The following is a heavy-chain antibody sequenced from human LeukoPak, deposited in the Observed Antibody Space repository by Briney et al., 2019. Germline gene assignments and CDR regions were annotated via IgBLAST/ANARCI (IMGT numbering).Heavy chain of an antibody. Sequence: GGSLRLSCLASGFSFNSYTMNWVREAPGKGLEWVSTISPGVSGYTWYAESVKGRLTISRDNPENSLYLQMDSLRADDTGVYYCVRDVSRRIGMDVWGQGTTVTVSS. J-gene: IGHJ6*02. CDR2: ISPGVSGYT. CDR3: VRDVSRRIGMDV. V-gene: IGHV3-21*06. CDR1: GFSFNSYT. D-gene: IGHD2/OR15-2a*01.